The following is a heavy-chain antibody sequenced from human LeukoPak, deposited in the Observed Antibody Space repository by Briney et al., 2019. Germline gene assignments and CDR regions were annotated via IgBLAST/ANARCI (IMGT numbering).Heavy chain of an antibody. CDR1: GFTFSSYS. J-gene: IGHJ4*02. V-gene: IGHV3-21*01. CDR2: ISSSSSYI. Sequence: GGSLRLSCAASGFTFSSYSMNWVRQAPGKGLEWVSSISSSSSYIYYADSVKGRFTISRDNAKNSLYLQMNSLRAEDTAVYYCASFDYYDSSGYQNFDYWGQGTLVTVSS. D-gene: IGHD3-22*01. CDR3: ASFDYYDSSGYQNFDY.